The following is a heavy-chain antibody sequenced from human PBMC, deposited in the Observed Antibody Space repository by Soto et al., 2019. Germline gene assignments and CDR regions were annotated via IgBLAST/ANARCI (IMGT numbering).Heavy chain of an antibody. CDR2: ISGSGGST. J-gene: IGHJ5*02. Sequence: EVQLLASGGGLVQPGGSLRLSCAASGFTFSNYAMSWVRQAPGKGLEWVSIISGSGGSTYYADSVRGRFTISRDNSKNTLYLQMNSLRAEDTAVYYCAKSARGGVVTDLGSWGQGTLVTVSS. D-gene: IGHD3-3*01. V-gene: IGHV3-23*01. CDR1: GFTFSNYA. CDR3: AKSARGGVVTDLGS.